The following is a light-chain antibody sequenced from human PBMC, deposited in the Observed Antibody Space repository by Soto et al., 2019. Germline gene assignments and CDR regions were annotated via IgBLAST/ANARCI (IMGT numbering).Light chain of an antibody. CDR1: SSNIGSNT. CDR2: SSD. Sequence: QSVLTQPPSASGTPGQRVTISCSGSSSNIGSNTVNWYQQLPGTAPKLLIYSSDQRPSGVPDRFSGSKSGTSASLAISGLQSEDDVDYYCAAWDDSLSGWVFGGGTKVPS. CDR3: AAWDDSLSGWV. V-gene: IGLV1-44*01. J-gene: IGLJ3*02.